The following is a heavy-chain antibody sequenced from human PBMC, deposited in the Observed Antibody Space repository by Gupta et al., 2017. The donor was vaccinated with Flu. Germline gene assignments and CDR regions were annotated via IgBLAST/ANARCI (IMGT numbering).Heavy chain of an antibody. Sequence: VRQAPGRGLEWVAFISSSAVTYYTDPVRGRFTISRDNANKLLYLQMSSLRGEDTAIYYCARGHWDNWGQGTLVTVSS. D-gene: IGHD1-26*01. V-gene: IGHV3-48*03. CDR2: ISSSAVT. J-gene: IGHJ4*02. CDR3: ARGHWDN.